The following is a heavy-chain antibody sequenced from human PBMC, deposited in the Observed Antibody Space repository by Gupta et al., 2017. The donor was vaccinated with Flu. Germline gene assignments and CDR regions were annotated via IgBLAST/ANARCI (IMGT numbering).Heavy chain of an antibody. CDR3: ARNRGWEQFDY. Sequence: EVQLVESGGGLVQPGGSLRPSCAASGFTFSDSWMNWVRQAPGKGLEWVANINQDGSTKNYVDSLKGRFTVSRDNAKSSLYLQMDSLRAEDTAVYFCARNRGWEQFDYWGQGTLVTVSS. J-gene: IGHJ4*02. CDR2: INQDGSTK. D-gene: IGHD5-24*01. V-gene: IGHV3-7*01. CDR1: GFTFSDSW.